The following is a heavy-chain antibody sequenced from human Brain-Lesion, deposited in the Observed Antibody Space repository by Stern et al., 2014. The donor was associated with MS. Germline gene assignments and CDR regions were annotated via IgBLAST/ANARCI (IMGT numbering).Heavy chain of an antibody. Sequence: QVQLQESGPGLVKPSQTLSLTCTVSGGSISSDNYYWNWIRQPPGKGLEWIGHIYYSGPTYYNPSLKSRVSITVDTSQNLFSLRLSSVTAADTAVYYCARDHFTTSLDVWGQGTTVTVS. V-gene: IGHV4-31*03. D-gene: IGHD2-2*01. CDR1: GGSISSDNYY. CDR2: IYYSGPT. CDR3: ARDHFTTSLDV. J-gene: IGHJ6*02.